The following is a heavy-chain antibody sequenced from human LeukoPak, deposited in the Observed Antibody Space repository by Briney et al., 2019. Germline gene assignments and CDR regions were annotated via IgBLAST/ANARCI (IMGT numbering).Heavy chain of an antibody. CDR2: IYYSGST. CDR1: GGSISSGGYY. V-gene: IGHV4-30-4*08. CDR3: ATHSSGYDSGNDAFDI. J-gene: IGHJ3*02. Sequence: KASETLSLTCTVSGGSISSGGYYWSWIRQPPGKGLEWIGYIYYSGSTYYNPSLKSRVTISVDTSKNRFSLKLSSVTAADTAVDYCATHSSGYDSGNDAFDIWGQGTMVTVSS. D-gene: IGHD3-22*01.